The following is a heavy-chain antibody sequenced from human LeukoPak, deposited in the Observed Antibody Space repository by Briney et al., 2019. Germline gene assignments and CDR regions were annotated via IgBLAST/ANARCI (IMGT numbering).Heavy chain of an antibody. J-gene: IGHJ4*01. CDR2: IRQDGSEK. CDR3: ARLAGDYGSNSWD. D-gene: IGHD4-23*01. Sequence: PGGSLRLSCAASGFTFSSYAMSWVRQAPGKGLEWVANIRQDGSEKCYVGSVKARFTISRDDSKNTAYLQMNSLKTDDTAVYYCARLAGDYGSNSWDWGQGTLVTVSS. V-gene: IGHV3-7*03. CDR1: GFTFSSYA.